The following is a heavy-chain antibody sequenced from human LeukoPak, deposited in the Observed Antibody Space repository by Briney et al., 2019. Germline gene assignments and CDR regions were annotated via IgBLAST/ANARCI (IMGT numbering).Heavy chain of an antibody. D-gene: IGHD2-21*02. CDR3: AKEGAVVTVGGDTFYYMDV. Sequence: GASVKVSCKTSGGPFSSYTIHWVRHAPGQGLEWVGGVIPIFGTPNYAQKFQGRLTISSDEFTTTVHMELSSLRSEDTAVCFCAKEGAVVTVGGDTFYYMDVWGQGTTVTVSS. V-gene: IGHV1-69*13. CDR1: GGPFSSYT. CDR2: VIPIFGTP. J-gene: IGHJ6*03.